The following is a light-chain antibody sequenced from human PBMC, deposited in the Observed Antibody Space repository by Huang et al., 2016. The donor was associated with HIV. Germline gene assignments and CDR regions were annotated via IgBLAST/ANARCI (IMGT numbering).Light chain of an antibody. J-gene: IGKJ3*01. Sequence: DIQMTQSPSSLSASVGDRVTITCRASQGISNYLAWYQQKLGKIPKLLIYAAFTLQSGVPSRFSGSGSGTDFILTISSLQPEDVATYYCQNYDSAPFTFGPGTKVDIK. CDR2: AAF. V-gene: IGKV1-27*01. CDR1: QGISNY. CDR3: QNYDSAPFT.